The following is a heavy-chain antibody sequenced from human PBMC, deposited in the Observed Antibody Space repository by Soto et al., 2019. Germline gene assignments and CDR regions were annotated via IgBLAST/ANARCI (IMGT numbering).Heavy chain of an antibody. V-gene: IGHV4-59*01. Sequence: SETLSLTCTVSGGSISSYYWSWIRQPPGKGLEWIGYIYYSGSTNYNPSLKSRVTISVDTSKNQFSLKLSSVTAADTAVYYCAGVLVDTAMVPPYWFDPWGQGTLVTVSS. CDR2: IYYSGST. CDR1: GGSISSYY. D-gene: IGHD5-18*01. J-gene: IGHJ5*02. CDR3: AGVLVDTAMVPPYWFDP.